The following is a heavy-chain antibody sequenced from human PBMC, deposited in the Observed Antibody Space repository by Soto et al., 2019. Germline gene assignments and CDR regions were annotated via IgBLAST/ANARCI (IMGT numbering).Heavy chain of an antibody. CDR2: INPNSGGT. J-gene: IGHJ6*02. V-gene: IGHV1-2*04. D-gene: IGHD2-2*02. Sequence: ASVKVSCKASGYTFTGYYMHWVRQAPGQGLEWMGWINPNSGGTNYAQKFQGWVTMTRDTSISTAYMELSRLRSDDTAVYYCARDLTDCSSTSCYNYYYGMDVWGQGTTVTVSS. CDR1: GYTFTGYY. CDR3: ARDLTDCSSTSCYNYYYGMDV.